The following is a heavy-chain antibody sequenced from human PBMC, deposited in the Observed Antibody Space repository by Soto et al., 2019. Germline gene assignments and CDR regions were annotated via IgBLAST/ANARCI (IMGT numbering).Heavy chain of an antibody. CDR1: GDSIGGVGY. J-gene: IGHJ5*02. CDR3: ARSGVTGIVIPSHWFDP. V-gene: IGHV4-31*03. Sequence: SETLSLTCTVSGDSIGGVGYWSWIRQSPGRGLEWIGCISSSGSTYYNPALNNRISLSLDTSQNQFSLKLLSVTAADTAIYYCARSGVTGIVIPSHWFDPWGQGTLVTVSS. D-gene: IGHD2-21*02. CDR2: ISSSGST.